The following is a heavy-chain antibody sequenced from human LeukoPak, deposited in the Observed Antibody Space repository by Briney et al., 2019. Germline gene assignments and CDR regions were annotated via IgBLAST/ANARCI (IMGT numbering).Heavy chain of an antibody. V-gene: IGHV4-61*02. CDR3: ARGDLLSGSLHLDY. D-gene: IGHD3-3*01. CDR2: IYTSGST. J-gene: IGHJ4*02. CDR1: GRSISSGSYY. Sequence: PSQTLSLTCTVSGRSISSGSYYWSWLRQPAGKGLEWIGRIYTSGSTHYNSSLKSRVTISVDTSKNQFSLKLSSVTAADTAVYYCARGDLLSGSLHLDYWGQGTLVTVSS.